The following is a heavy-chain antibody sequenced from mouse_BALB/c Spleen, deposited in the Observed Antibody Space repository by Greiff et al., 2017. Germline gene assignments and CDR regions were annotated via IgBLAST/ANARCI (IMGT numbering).Heavy chain of an antibody. D-gene: IGHD1-1*01. J-gene: IGHJ2*01. CDR3: ASDGSDY. Sequence: VQLQQSGAELAKPGASVKMSCKASGYTFTSYWMHWVKQRPGQGLEWIGYINPSTGYTEYNQKFKDKATLTADKSSSTAYMQLSSLTSEDSAVYYCASDGSDYWGQGTTLTVSS. CDR2: INPSTGYT. CDR1: GYTFTSYW. V-gene: IGHV1-7*01.